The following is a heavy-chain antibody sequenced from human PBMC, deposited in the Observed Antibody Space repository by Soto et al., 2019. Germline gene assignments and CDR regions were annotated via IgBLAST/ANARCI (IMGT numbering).Heavy chain of an antibody. V-gene: IGHV3-21*01. CDR3: ARDGYNWNYKGDY. D-gene: IGHD1-7*01. J-gene: IGHJ4*02. CDR1: GFTFSSYS. CDR2: ISSSSSYI. Sequence: EVQLVESGGGLVKPGGSLRLSCAASGFTFSSYSMNWVRQAPGKGLEWVSSISSSSSYIYYADSVKGRFTISRDNAKNALSLQMNSLRAEDTAVYYCARDGYNWNYKGDYWCQGTLVTVAS.